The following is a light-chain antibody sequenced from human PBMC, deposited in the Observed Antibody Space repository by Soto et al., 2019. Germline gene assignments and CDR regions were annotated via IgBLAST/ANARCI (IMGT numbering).Light chain of an antibody. CDR3: SSYTDSSNYV. V-gene: IGLV2-14*01. CDR1: SSDVGGYNY. J-gene: IGLJ1*01. CDR2: AVT. Sequence: QSVLTQPASVSGSPGQSITISCTGTSSDVGGYNYVSWYQQHPGKAPKLMIYAVTDRPSGVSSRFSGSKSANTASLTISGLQAEDEADYYCSSYTDSSNYVFGTGTKLTVL.